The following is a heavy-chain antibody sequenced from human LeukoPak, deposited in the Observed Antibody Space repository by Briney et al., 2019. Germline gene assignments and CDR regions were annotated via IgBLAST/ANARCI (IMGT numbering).Heavy chain of an antibody. D-gene: IGHD3-10*01. CDR3: ARLNYYDSGSLTYSFDY. J-gene: IGHJ4*02. CDR1: GTSISSSTYYY. CDR2: IYYLDAT. Sequence: PSETLSLTCTVSGTSISSSTYYYWSCIRQHPGEAPEWMGYIYYLDATYYNPSLKSRISISVAASENQFSLKLTSVTAADTAVYYCARLNYYDSGSLTYSFDYWGQGTLVTVSP. V-gene: IGHV4-31*03.